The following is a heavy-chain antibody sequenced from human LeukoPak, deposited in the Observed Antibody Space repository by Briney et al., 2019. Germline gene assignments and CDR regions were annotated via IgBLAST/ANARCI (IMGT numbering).Heavy chain of an antibody. V-gene: IGHV4-4*07. J-gene: IGHJ4*02. CDR2: IHSSGST. CDR3: ARDNDFFDY. CDR1: GASINTYY. Sequence: SETLSLTCSVSGASINTYYSSCIRQPAGKGLEWIGRIHSSGSTHYNPSLKSRVTMSLDTSKNQFSLKLTSVTAADTAVYYCARDNDFFDYWGQGTLVTVSP.